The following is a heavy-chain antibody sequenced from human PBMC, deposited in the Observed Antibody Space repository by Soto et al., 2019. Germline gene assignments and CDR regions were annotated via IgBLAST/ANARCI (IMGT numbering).Heavy chain of an antibody. D-gene: IGHD2-15*01. CDR1: GYSFTSYW. Sequence: PGESLKISCKGSGYSFTSYWISWVRQMPGKGLEWMGRIDPSDSYTNYSPSFQGHVTISADKSISTAYLQWSSLKASDTAMYYCARLGWRGRVVAALDAFDIWGQGTMVTV. J-gene: IGHJ3*02. CDR2: IDPSDSYT. CDR3: ARLGWRGRVVAALDAFDI. V-gene: IGHV5-10-1*01.